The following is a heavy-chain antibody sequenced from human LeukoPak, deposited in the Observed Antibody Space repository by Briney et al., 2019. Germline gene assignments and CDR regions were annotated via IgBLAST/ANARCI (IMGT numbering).Heavy chain of an antibody. Sequence: ASVKVSCKASGYTFTSYDINWVRQATGQGLEWMGWMNPNSGNTGYAQKFQGRVTMTRDTSASTVYMELSSLRSEDTAVYYCARGGDIVVVPAAGFDYWGQGSLVTVSS. CDR3: ARGGDIVVVPAAGFDY. D-gene: IGHD2-2*01. CDR2: MNPNSGNT. CDR1: GYTFTSYD. J-gene: IGHJ4*02. V-gene: IGHV1-8*01.